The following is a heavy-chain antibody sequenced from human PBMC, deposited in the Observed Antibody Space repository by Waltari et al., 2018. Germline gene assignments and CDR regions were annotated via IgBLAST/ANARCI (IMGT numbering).Heavy chain of an antibody. CDR2: ISTYATTS. Sequence: QLLQSGGGPVQPGGSLRLSCAASGFDFRRYVMAWVRQSPRTAREWVSVISTYATTSVYSDAVRGRSTISRDNSNTIVSLQMDSLRVEDTAMYYCARLKSLDSRWFYSFDLWGQGTLVTVS. V-gene: IGHV3-23*01. D-gene: IGHD2-15*01. CDR3: ARLKSLDSRWFYSFDL. J-gene: IGHJ4*01. CDR1: GFDFRRYV.